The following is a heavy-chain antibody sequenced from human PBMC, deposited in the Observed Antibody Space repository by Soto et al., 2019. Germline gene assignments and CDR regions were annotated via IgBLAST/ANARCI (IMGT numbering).Heavy chain of an antibody. J-gene: IGHJ6*04. D-gene: IGHD7-27*01. CDR3: ARDFTGDPWGV. Sequence: QVQLVQSGAEVKKPGFSVKVSCKASGGTFSSYTISWVRQAPGQGLEWMGRIIPILGIANYAQKFQGRVTITADKSTSTAYMELSSLRSEDTAVYYCARDFTGDPWGVWGKGTTVTVSS. CDR1: GGTFSSYT. CDR2: IIPILGIA. V-gene: IGHV1-69*08.